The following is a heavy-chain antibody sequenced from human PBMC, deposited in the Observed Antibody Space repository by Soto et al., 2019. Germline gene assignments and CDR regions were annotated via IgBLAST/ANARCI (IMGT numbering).Heavy chain of an antibody. CDR2: IYYSGST. D-gene: IGHD5-12*01. CDR3: ARLTRTVVAALDY. V-gene: IGHV4-39*01. J-gene: IGHJ4*02. CDR1: GGSISSSSYY. Sequence: SETLSLTCTVSGGSISSSSYYWGWIRQPPGKGLEWIGSIYYSGSTYYNPSLKSRVTISVDTSKNQFSLKLSSVTAADTAVYYCARLTRTVVAALDYWGQGTLVTVSS.